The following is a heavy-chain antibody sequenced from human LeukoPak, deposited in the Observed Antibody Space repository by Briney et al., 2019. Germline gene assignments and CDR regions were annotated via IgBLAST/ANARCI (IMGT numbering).Heavy chain of an antibody. CDR1: GGSISSGGYS. J-gene: IGHJ6*02. D-gene: IGHD3-10*01. CDR3: AREKSQGVKDFSYGMDV. V-gene: IGHV4-30-2*01. Sequence: SQTLSLTCAVSGGSISSGGYSWSWIRQPPGKGLEWIGYIYHSGSTYYNPSLKSRVTISVDRSKNQFSLKLSSVTAADTAVYYCAREKSQGVKDFSYGMDVWGQGTTVTVSS. CDR2: IYHSGST.